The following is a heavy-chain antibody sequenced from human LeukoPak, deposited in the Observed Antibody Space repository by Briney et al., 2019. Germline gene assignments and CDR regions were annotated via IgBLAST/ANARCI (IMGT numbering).Heavy chain of an antibody. CDR1: RDSISDYY. V-gene: IGHV4-59*01. J-gene: IGHJ4*02. Sequence: SETLSLTCTVTRDSISDYYWSWIRQPPGERLDWIGYIYYSGSTNYNPSLKSRVTISLDTSKNQFSLNLNSVTAADTAVYYCARELKVGNTGYYFDYWGQGTLVTVSS. CDR3: ARELKVGNTGYYFDY. CDR2: IYYSGST. D-gene: IGHD2/OR15-2a*01.